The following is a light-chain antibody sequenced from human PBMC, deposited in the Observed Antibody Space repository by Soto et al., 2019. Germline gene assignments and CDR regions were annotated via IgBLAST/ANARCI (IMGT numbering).Light chain of an antibody. V-gene: IGKV3-20*01. CDR3: QQYGSSLWT. CDR2: GAS. J-gene: IGKJ1*01. CDR1: QSGSSSY. Sequence: EIVLTQSPGTLSLSPGERATLSGRASQSGSSSYLTWYQQKPGQAPRLLIFGASSRATGIPDSYSGRGSGTDFTLTISRLEPEDFAVYYCQQYGSSLWTFGQGTKVEIK.